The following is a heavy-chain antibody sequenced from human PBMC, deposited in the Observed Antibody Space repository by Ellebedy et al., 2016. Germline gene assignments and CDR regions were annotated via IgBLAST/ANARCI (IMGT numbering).Heavy chain of an antibody. Sequence: GGSLRLXCATSGFTFKNFGMHWVRQAPGKGLEWVAVIWYNGDYQYYADSVRGRFTMSRDNSKNTLSLEMKSLKAEDTAVYYCARDSRLYGGNSGDALDMWGQGTLVTVAT. CDR3: ARDSRLYGGNSGDALDM. CDR1: GFTFKNFG. D-gene: IGHD2-21*01. CDR2: IWYNGDYQ. V-gene: IGHV3-33*01. J-gene: IGHJ3*02.